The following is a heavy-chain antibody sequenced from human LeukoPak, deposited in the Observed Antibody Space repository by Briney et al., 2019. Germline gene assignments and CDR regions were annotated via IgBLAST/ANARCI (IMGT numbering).Heavy chain of an antibody. D-gene: IGHD3-3*01. Sequence: GGSLRLSCVASGFTFTSYAMSWVRQAPGKGLEWVSAISVSGGSTYYADSVKGRFTISRDNSKNTLYLQMNRLRAEDTAVYYCAKSTIFGEYYFDYWGQGTLVTVSS. CDR3: AKSTIFGEYYFDY. V-gene: IGHV3-23*01. CDR1: GFTFTSYA. CDR2: ISVSGGST. J-gene: IGHJ4*02.